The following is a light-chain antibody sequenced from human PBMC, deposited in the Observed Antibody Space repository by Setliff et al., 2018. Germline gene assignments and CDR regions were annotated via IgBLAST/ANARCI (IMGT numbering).Light chain of an antibody. CDR1: SSDVGGYNY. CDR2: EVS. CDR3: AAWDDSLNGEV. V-gene: IGLV2-8*01. Sequence: LTQPPSASGSPGQSVTISCTGTSSDVGGYNYVSWYQQHPGKAPKLMIYEVSKRPSGVPDRFSGSKSGTSASLAISGLQSEDEADYYCAAWDDSLNGEVFGTGTKVTVL. J-gene: IGLJ1*01.